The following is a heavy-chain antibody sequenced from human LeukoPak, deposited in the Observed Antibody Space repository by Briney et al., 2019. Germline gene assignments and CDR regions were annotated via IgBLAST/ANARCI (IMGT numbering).Heavy chain of an antibody. D-gene: IGHD3-22*01. CDR3: ARDLGYYESSGYHD. V-gene: IGHV3-53*01. Sequence: GGSLTLSCAASGFTVSNNHMGWVRQAPGKGLEGVSVIYGGGTTNYADSVKGRFTISRDNPRNTVYLQMNSLRADDTAVYYCARDLGYYESSGYHDWGQGTLVTVSS. CDR2: IYGGGTT. J-gene: IGHJ4*02. CDR1: GFTVSNNH.